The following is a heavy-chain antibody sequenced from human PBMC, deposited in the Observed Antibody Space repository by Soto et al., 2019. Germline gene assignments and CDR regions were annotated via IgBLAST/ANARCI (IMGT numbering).Heavy chain of an antibody. V-gene: IGHV4-4*07. D-gene: IGHD3-3*01. CDR3: ARGQRFSDWFDP. Sequence: SETLSLTCTISGGAIGSHYWTWIRQPAGKGLEWIGRIYGSGSTKYNPSLQSRVTMSLDTSKNQISLRLESVTAADTAVYYCARGQRFSDWFDPWGQGTLVTVSS. CDR2: IYGSGST. J-gene: IGHJ5*02. CDR1: GGAIGSHY.